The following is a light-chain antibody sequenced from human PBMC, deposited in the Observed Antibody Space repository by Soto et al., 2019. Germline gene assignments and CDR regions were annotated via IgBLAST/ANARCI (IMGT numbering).Light chain of an antibody. J-gene: IGKJ4*01. CDR1: QSVSSY. Sequence: EIVLTQSPATLSLSPGERATLSCSASQSVSSYLAWYQQKPGQAPRLLIYDASNRSTGIPARFSGSGSGTDFTLTISGLEPEDFAVYYCQQRSNWPLTFGGGTKVEIK. CDR2: DAS. CDR3: QQRSNWPLT. V-gene: IGKV3-11*01.